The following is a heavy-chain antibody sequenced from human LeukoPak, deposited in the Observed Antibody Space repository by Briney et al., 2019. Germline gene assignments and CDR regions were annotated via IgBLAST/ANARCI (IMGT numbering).Heavy chain of an antibody. V-gene: IGHV1-24*01. D-gene: IGHD3-10*01. CDR2: FDPEDGET. CDR1: GYTLTELS. J-gene: IGHJ4*02. CDR3: ARDPIMVRGVAPFDY. Sequence: ASVKVSCKVSGYTLTELSMHWVRQAPGKRLEWMGGFDPEDGETIYAQKFQGRVTMTEDTSTDTAYMELSSLRSEDTAVYYCARDPIMVRGVAPFDYWGQGTLVTVSS.